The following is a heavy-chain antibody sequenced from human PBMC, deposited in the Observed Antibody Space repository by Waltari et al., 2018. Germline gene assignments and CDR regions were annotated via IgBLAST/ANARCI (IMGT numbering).Heavy chain of an antibody. D-gene: IGHD6-6*01. CDR1: GFSISGYW. V-gene: IGHV3-74*01. CDR3: ARDGLGSSHDY. Sequence: EVQLVESGGGLLQPGGSLRLSCAASGFSISGYWMHWVRQAPGKGLVWGSRINSDGRSTNYADSVRGRFTSSRDNAKNMVYLQMNSLRADDTAVYFCARDGLGSSHDYWGQGTLVTVSS. CDR2: INSDGRST. J-gene: IGHJ4*02.